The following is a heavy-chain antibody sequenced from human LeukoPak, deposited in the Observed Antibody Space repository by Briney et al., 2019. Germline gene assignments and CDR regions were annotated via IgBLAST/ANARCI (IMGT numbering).Heavy chain of an antibody. Sequence: ASVKVSCKASGGTFSSYAISWVRQAPGQGLEWMGGIIPIFGTANYAQKFQGRGTITADESTSTAYMELSSLRSEDTAVYYCARAGRAYYDILTGYYCFDYWGQGTLVTVSS. D-gene: IGHD3-9*01. V-gene: IGHV1-69*13. CDR2: IIPIFGTA. CDR3: ARAGRAYYDILTGYYCFDY. CDR1: GGTFSSYA. J-gene: IGHJ4*02.